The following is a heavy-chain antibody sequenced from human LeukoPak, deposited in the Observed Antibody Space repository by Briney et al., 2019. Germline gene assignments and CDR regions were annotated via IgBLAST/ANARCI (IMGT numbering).Heavy chain of an antibody. V-gene: IGHV4-39*07. Sequence: SETLSLTCTVSGGSISSSSYCWGWIRQPPGKGLEWIGSIYYSGSTYYNPSLKSRVTISVDTSKNQFSLKLNSVTAADTAVYYCARDLIAAGDPGWFDPWGQGTLVTVSS. CDR2: IYYSGST. D-gene: IGHD6-13*01. CDR1: GGSISSSSYC. J-gene: IGHJ5*02. CDR3: ARDLIAAGDPGWFDP.